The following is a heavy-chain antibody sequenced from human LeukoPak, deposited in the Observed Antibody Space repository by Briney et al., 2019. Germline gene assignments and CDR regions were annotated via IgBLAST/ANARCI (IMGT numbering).Heavy chain of an antibody. Sequence: ASVKVSCKASGYTFTSYYMHWVRQAPGQGLEWMGIINPSGGSTSYAQKFQGRVTMTRDTSTSTVYMELSSLRSEDTAVYYCARAPSPSYCSSTSCLGDAFDIWGQGTMVTVSS. D-gene: IGHD2-2*01. CDR3: ARAPSPSYCSSTSCLGDAFDI. V-gene: IGHV1-46*01. CDR2: INPSGGST. J-gene: IGHJ3*02. CDR1: GYTFTSYY.